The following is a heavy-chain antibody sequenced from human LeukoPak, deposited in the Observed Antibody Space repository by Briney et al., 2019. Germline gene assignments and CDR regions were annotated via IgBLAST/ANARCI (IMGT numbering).Heavy chain of an antibody. V-gene: IGHV3-48*04. CDR2: IGISSGNT. J-gene: IGHJ4*02. CDR3: ARDHNYAFDN. CDR1: GFTFSDYS. D-gene: IGHD1-1*01. Sequence: GGSLRLSCAASGFTFSDYSMNWVRQAPGKELEWISYIGISSGNTKYADSVKGRFTISGDSAKNSLYLQMNSLRVEDTAVYFCARDHNYAFDNWGQGTLVTVSS.